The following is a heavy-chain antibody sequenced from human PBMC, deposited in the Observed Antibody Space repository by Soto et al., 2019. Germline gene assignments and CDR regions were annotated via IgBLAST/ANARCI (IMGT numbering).Heavy chain of an antibody. CDR3: ARVSNSSSWTDNYYYYMDV. CDR2: IYYSGST. V-gene: IGHV4-59*01. Sequence: SETLSLTCTVSGGSISSYYWSWIRQPPGKGLEWIGYIYYSGSTNYNPSLKSRVTISVDTSKNQFSLKLSSVTAADTAVYYCARVSNSSSWTDNYYYYMDVWGKGTTVTVSS. J-gene: IGHJ6*03. D-gene: IGHD6-13*01. CDR1: GGSISSYY.